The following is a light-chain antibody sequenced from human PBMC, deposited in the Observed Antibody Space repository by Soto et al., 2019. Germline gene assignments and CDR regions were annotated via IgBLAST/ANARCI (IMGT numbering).Light chain of an antibody. J-gene: IGKJ1*01. CDR2: GAS. CDR3: QQYFEWPPMT. Sequence: EVVMTQSTATLYVYQGERATLSCRASETVATKLAWYQTKPGQAPRLLRSGASTRAAGISDRFRVIESGTEFTLTISSLRSEDSAIYYGQQYFEWPPMTFLQGTKVDIK. CDR1: ETVATK. V-gene: IGKV3-15*01.